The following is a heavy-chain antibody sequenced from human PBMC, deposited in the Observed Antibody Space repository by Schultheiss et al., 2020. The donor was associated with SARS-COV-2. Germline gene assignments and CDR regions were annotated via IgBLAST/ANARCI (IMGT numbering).Heavy chain of an antibody. V-gene: IGHV4-61*08. CDR1: GFSLSTSGMR. CDR2: IYYSGST. D-gene: IGHD1-26*01. CDR3: ARTVGLTLGFQH. Sequence: SGPTLVKPTQTLTLTCTFSGFSLSTSGMRVSWIRQPPGKGLEWIGYIYYSGSTHPFFKSRVTISVDRSKNQLSLKMTSVTAADTAVYYCARTVGLTLGFQHWGQGSLVTVSS. J-gene: IGHJ1*01.